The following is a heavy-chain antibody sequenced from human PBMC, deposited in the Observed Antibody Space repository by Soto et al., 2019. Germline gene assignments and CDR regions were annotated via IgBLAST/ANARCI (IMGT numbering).Heavy chain of an antibody. CDR3: ARGTIIAAAHSDLYYYYYGMDV. J-gene: IGHJ6*02. Sequence: GASVKVSCKASGVTFSSYAISWVRQAPGQGLEWMGGIIPIFGTANYAQKFQGRVTITADKSTSTAYMELSSLRSEDTAVYYCARGTIIAAAHSDLYYYYYGMDVWGQGTTVTVSS. CDR1: GVTFSSYA. V-gene: IGHV1-69*06. CDR2: IIPIFGTA. D-gene: IGHD6-13*01.